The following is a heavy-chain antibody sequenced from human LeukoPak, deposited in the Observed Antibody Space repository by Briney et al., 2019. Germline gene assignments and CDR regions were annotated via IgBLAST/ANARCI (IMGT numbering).Heavy chain of an antibody. CDR2: TYYSGST. D-gene: IGHD1-26*01. J-gene: IGHJ3*02. CDR3: ARPKGATWIQEADAFDI. Sequence: PSETLSLTCTVSGGSISSSSYYWGWIRQPPVKGLEWIGSTYYSGSTYYNPSLRSRVTISVDTSKNQFSLKLSSVTAADTAVYYCARPKGATWIQEADAFDIWGQGTMVTVSS. V-gene: IGHV4-39*01. CDR1: GGSISSSSYY.